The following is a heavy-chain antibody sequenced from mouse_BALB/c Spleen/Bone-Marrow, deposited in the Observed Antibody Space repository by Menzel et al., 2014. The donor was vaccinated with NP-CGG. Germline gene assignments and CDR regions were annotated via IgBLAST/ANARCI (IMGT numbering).Heavy chain of an antibody. CDR3: ARGGYFGNAFAY. CDR2: IYPGDGTT. J-gene: IGHJ3*01. V-gene: IGHV1S56*01. CDR1: GYTFTNFD. Sequence: VQLQESGPELVKPGALVKISCKASGYTFTNFDLSWVQQRPGQGLEWIGWIYPGDGTTKYTEKFKGKASLTTDKSSSTAYMQLNSLTSDNSAVYFCARGGYFGNAFAYWGQGTLVSVSA. D-gene: IGHD2-1*01.